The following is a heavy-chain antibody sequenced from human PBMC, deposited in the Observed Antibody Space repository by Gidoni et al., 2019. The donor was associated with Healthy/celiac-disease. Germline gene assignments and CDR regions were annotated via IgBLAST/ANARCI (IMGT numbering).Heavy chain of an antibody. Sequence: EVQLVESGGGMVQPGGSRRLSCAHSGCNFSSYEMNWVRQAPGKGLELVSYISSSGSTIYYADSVKGRFTISRDNAKNSLYLQMNSLRAEDTAVYYCASDARFGANWFDPWGQGTLVTVSS. CDR1: GCNFSSYE. V-gene: IGHV3-48*03. CDR2: ISSSGSTI. CDR3: ASDARFGANWFDP. D-gene: IGHD3-10*01. J-gene: IGHJ5*02.